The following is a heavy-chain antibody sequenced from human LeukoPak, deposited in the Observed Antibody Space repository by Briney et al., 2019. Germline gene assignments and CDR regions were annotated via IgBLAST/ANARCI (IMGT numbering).Heavy chain of an antibody. V-gene: IGHV1-2*02. D-gene: IGHD3-22*01. Sequence: GASVTVSCKASGYTFTGYYMHWVRQAPGQGLEWMGWINPNSGGTNYAQKFQGRVTMTRDTSISTAYMELSRLRSDDTAVYYCARDDSSGYGLLSGLNYWGQGTLVTVSS. CDR2: INPNSGGT. CDR1: GYTFTGYY. J-gene: IGHJ4*02. CDR3: ARDDSSGYGLLSGLNY.